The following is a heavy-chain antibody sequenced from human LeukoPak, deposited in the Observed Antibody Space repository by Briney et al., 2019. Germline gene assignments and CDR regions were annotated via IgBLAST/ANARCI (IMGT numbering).Heavy chain of an antibody. CDR3: ARVRGRGRYYYDSSGYFFDY. CDR2: IYYSGST. V-gene: IGHV4-59*06. Sequence: SETLSLTCTVSGGSISSYYWSWIRQHPGKGLEWIGYIYYSGSTYYNPSLKSRVTISVDTSKNQFSLKLSSVTAADTAVYYCARVRGRGRYYYDSSGYFFDYWGRGTLVTVSS. D-gene: IGHD3-22*01. J-gene: IGHJ4*02. CDR1: GGSISSYY.